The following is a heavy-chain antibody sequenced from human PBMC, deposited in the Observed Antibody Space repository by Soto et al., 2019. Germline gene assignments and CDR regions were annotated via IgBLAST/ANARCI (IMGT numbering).Heavy chain of an antibody. V-gene: IGHV3-21*01. CDR3: ARDKDDILTGYYYFDY. D-gene: IGHD3-9*01. Sequence: GGSLRLSCAPSGFAFSSYSMNWVRQAPGKGLEWVSFISSISSSIYYADSVKGRFTISRDNSKNTLYLQMNSLRAEDTAVYYCARDKDDILTGYYYFDYWGQGTLVTVSS. CDR1: GFAFSSYS. CDR2: ISSISSSI. J-gene: IGHJ4*02.